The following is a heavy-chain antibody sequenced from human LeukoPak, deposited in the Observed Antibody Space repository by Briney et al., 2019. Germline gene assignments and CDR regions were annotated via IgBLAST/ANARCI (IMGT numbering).Heavy chain of an antibody. Sequence: SETLSLTCTVSGGSISSSRYYWGWIRQPPGKGLEWIGSIYYSGSTYYNPSLKSRVTISVDTSKNQFSLKLSSVTAADTAVYYCARGFGVVITKYYFDYWGQGTLVTVSS. D-gene: IGHD3-3*01. V-gene: IGHV4-39*01. CDR2: IYYSGST. CDR1: GGSISSSRYY. CDR3: ARGFGVVITKYYFDY. J-gene: IGHJ4*02.